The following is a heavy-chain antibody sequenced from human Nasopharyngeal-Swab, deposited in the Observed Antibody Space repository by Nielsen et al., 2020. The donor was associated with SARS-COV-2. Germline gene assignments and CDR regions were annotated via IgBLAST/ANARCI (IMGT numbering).Heavy chain of an antibody. D-gene: IGHD6-19*01. V-gene: IGHV3-30*18. Sequence: GGSLRLSFAASGFTFSSYRMHLFRQAPGKGLEWVAVISYDGSNKYYADSVKGRFTISRDNSKNTLYLQMNSLRAEDTAVYYCAKFPLSRYSSAVYWGQGTLVTVSS. CDR1: GFTFSSYR. J-gene: IGHJ4*02. CDR3: AKFPLSRYSSAVY. CDR2: ISYDGSNK.